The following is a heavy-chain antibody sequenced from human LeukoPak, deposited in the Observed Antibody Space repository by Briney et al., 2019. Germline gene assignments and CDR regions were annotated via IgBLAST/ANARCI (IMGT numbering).Heavy chain of an antibody. CDR1: GYTFTSYG. D-gene: IGHD3-9*01. V-gene: IGHV1-18*01. Sequence: EASVKVTCKASGYTFTSYGISWVRQAPGQGLEWMGWISAYNGNTNYAQKLQGRVTMTTDTSTSTAYMELRSLRSDDTAVYYCARESRSLERLVIEGWFDPWGQGTLVTVSS. CDR2: ISAYNGNT. J-gene: IGHJ5*02. CDR3: ARESRSLERLVIEGWFDP.